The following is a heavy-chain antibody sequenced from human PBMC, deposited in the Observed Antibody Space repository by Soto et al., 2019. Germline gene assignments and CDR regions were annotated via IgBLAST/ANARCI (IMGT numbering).Heavy chain of an antibody. V-gene: IGHV3-33*01. CDR1: GFTFSSYG. Sequence: GGSLRLSCAASGFTFSSYGMHWVRQAPGKGLEWVAVIWYDGSNKYYADSVKGRFTISRDNSKNTLYLQMNSLRAEDTAVYYCAASPGYSYGYFLMTYPQVDYWGQGTLVTVSS. CDR3: AASPGYSYGYFLMTYPQVDY. CDR2: IWYDGSNK. J-gene: IGHJ4*02. D-gene: IGHD5-18*01.